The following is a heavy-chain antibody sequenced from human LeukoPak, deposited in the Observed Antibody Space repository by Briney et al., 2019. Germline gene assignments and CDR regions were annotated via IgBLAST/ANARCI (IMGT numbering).Heavy chain of an antibody. CDR1: GGSISSYY. CDR2: IYYSGST. J-gene: IGHJ3*02. Sequence: SETLSLTCTVSGGSISSYYWSWIRQPPGKGLEWIGYIYYSGSTNYNPSLKSRVTISVDTSKNQFSLKLSSVTAADTAVYYCARDRLADDSSGYYNAFDIWGQGTMVTVSS. V-gene: IGHV4-59*12. D-gene: IGHD3-22*01. CDR3: ARDRLADDSSGYYNAFDI.